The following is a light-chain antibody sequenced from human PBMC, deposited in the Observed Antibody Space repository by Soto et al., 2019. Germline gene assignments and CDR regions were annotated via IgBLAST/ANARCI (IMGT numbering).Light chain of an antibody. CDR1: QSISSW. V-gene: IGKV1-5*03. J-gene: IGKJ1*01. CDR3: QQYNSYPWT. Sequence: DIQMTQSPSTLSASVGDSVTITCRASQSISSWLAWYQQKPGKAPKLLIYKASSLESGVPSRFSGSGSGTEFTITISSLQPDDFATYYCQQYNSYPWTFGQGTKVDIK. CDR2: KAS.